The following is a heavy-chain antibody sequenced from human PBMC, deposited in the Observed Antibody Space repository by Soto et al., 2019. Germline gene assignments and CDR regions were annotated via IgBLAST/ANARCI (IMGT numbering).Heavy chain of an antibody. D-gene: IGHD1-1*01. CDR3: ARVGPYVHNHNWFDP. CDR2: IYYSGST. CDR1: GGSISSYY. V-gene: IGHV4-59*01. J-gene: IGHJ5*02. Sequence: TSETLSLTCTVSGGSISSYYWSWIRQPPGKGLEWIGYIYYSGSTNYNPSLKSRVTISVDTSKNQSSLKLSSVTAADTAVYYCARVGPYVHNHNWFDPWGQGTLVTVSS.